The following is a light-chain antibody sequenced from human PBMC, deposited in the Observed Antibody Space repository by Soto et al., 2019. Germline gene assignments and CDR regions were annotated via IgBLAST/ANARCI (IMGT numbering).Light chain of an antibody. J-gene: IGLJ1*01. CDR3: QSYDSSLSAYYV. CDR1: SSNIGAGYD. CDR2: ANK. Sequence: QSVLTQPPSVSGAPGQRVTISCTGSSSNIGAGYDVHWYQQLPGTAPKLLIYANKNRPSGVPDRFSGSKSGTSASLAITGLQAEDEADYYCQSYDSSLSAYYVFGTGTKAPS. V-gene: IGLV1-40*01.